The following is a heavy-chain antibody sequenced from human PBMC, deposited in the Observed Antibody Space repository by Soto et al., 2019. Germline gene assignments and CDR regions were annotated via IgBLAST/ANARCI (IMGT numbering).Heavy chain of an antibody. CDR1: GYTFTSYG. J-gene: IGHJ4*02. Sequence: QVQLVQSGAEVKEPGASVKISCKASGYTFTSYGISWVRQAPGQGLEWMSWISAYNGDTNYAQKVQSRVTMTTDTSTSTAFMELRSLRFDDTAVYYCVRDPDGHIDFDYWGQGTLVTVSS. V-gene: IGHV1-18*01. CDR3: VRDPDGHIDFDY. CDR2: ISAYNGDT.